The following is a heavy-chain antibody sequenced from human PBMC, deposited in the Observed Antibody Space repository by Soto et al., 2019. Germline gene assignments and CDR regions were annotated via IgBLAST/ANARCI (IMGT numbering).Heavy chain of an antibody. CDR2: INHSGST. D-gene: IGHD3-10*01. J-gene: IGHJ5*02. Sequence: QVQLQQWGAGLLKPSETLSLTCAVYGGSFSGYYWSWIRQPPGKGLEWIGEINHSGSTNYNPSLKSRVTLHVDTSKNRFSRKLGSVPAADTALDYCARALSYYYVSGTQTELFDRWSQGTLVTVSS. CDR3: ARALSYYYVSGTQTELFDR. V-gene: IGHV4-34*01. CDR1: GGSFSGYY.